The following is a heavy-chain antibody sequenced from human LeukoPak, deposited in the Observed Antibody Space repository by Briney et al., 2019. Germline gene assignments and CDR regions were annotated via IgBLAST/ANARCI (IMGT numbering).Heavy chain of an antibody. CDR1: GGSFSGYY. CDR3: ARLARYYYGSGSPYKNIFDY. V-gene: IGHV4-39*01. J-gene: IGHJ4*02. CDR2: IYYSGST. Sequence: PSETLSLTCAVYGGSFSGYYWGWIRQPPGKGLEWIGSIYYSGSTYYNPSLKSRVTISVDTSKNQFSLKLSSVTAADTAVYYCARLARYYYGSGSPYKNIFDYWGQGTLVTVSS. D-gene: IGHD3-10*01.